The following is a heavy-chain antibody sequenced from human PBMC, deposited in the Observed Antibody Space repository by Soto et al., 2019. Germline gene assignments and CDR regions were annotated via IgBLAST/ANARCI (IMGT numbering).Heavy chain of an antibody. D-gene: IGHD3-10*01. Sequence: QVPLVQSGGEVRKPGASVKVSCKASGYTFISNGISWVRQAPGQGLEWKGWISGYKGNTNYAQKLQGRVTMTTDTSTSTAYMELRSLRSDDTAVYYCARERLLWFGEGSEFCPWGQGTLVTVSS. CDR3: ARERLLWFGEGSEFCP. V-gene: IGHV1-18*04. CDR1: GYTFISNG. CDR2: ISGYKGNT. J-gene: IGHJ5*02.